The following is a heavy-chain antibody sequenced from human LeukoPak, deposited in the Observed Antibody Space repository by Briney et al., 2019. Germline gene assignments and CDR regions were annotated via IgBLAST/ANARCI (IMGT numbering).Heavy chain of an antibody. Sequence: GGSLRLSCAASGFTFTTYWMSWVRQAPGKGLEWVANIRQDGSQKHYVDSVKGRFTISRDNAEKSLLLQMNSLRAEDTAVYYCATDRDNSDWQKRFDSWGQGTLVTVPS. J-gene: IGHJ4*02. D-gene: IGHD2-21*02. CDR1: GFTFTTYW. V-gene: IGHV3-7*01. CDR3: ATDRDNSDWQKRFDS. CDR2: IRQDGSQK.